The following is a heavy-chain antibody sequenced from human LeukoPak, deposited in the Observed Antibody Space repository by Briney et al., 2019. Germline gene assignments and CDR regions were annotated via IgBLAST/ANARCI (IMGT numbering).Heavy chain of an antibody. J-gene: IGHJ4*02. Sequence: SETLSLTCAVSGDSISTSNSYWGWIRRPPGKGLEWVGSIYYSGNTYYNPSLKSRVTISVDTSKNQFSLKLTSVTAADTAVYYCARQTGVGLFILPGGQGTLVAVSS. V-gene: IGHV4-39*01. CDR2: IYYSGNT. D-gene: IGHD3-3*01. CDR1: GDSISTSNSY. CDR3: ARQTGVGLFILP.